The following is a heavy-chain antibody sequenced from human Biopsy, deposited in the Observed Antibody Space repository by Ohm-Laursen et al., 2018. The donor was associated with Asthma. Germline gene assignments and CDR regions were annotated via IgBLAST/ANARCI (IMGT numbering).Heavy chain of an antibody. CDR1: GGSINIGDYY. CDR3: ARTTYGDDGFDP. V-gene: IGHV4-31*03. D-gene: IGHD4-17*01. J-gene: IGHJ5*02. Sequence: TLSLTCTVSGGSINIGDYYWSWTRQHPVKGLEWIGYIYYSGSTYYNPSLKSRVSISLDTSKNRFSLSLTSVTAADTAVYYCARTTYGDDGFDPWGQGTLVTVSS. CDR2: IYYSGST.